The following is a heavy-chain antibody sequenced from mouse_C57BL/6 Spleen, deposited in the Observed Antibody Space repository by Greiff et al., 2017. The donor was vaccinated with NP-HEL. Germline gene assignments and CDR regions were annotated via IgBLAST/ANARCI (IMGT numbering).Heavy chain of an antibody. CDR3: ARDSSGLDY. V-gene: IGHV1-26*01. D-gene: IGHD3-2*02. CDR2: INPNNGGT. J-gene: IGHJ2*01. CDR1: GYTFTDYY. Sequence: EVQLQQSGPELVKPGASVKISCKASGYTFTDYYMNWVKQSHGKSLEWIGDINPNNGGTSYNQKFKGKATLTVDKSSSTAYMERRSLTSEDSAVYYCARDSSGLDYWGQGTTLTVSS.